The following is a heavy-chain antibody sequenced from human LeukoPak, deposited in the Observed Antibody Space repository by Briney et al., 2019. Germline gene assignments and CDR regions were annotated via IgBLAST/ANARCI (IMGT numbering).Heavy chain of an antibody. CDR3: ARDRDIVAVAPKAFDI. D-gene: IGHD2-15*01. V-gene: IGHV1-69*04. J-gene: IGHJ3*02. CDR1: GGTFSSYA. Sequence: ASVKVSCKASGGTFSSYAISWVRQAPGQGLEWMGRIIPILGIANYAQKFQGRVTITADKSTSTAYMELSSLRSEDTAVYYCARDRDIVAVAPKAFDIWGQGTMVTVSS. CDR2: IIPILGIA.